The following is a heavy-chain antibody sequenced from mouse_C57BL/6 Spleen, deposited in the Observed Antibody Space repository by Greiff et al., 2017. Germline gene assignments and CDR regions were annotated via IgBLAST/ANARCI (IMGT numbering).Heavy chain of an antibody. CDR3: ARRRLLHYFDD. Sequence: QVQLQQPGAELVMPGASVKLSCKASGYTFTSYWMHWVKQRPGQGLEWIGEIDPSDSYTNYNQKFKGKSTLTVDKSSSTAYMQLSSLTSEDSAVYYCARRRLLHYFDDWGQGTTLTVSS. CDR1: GYTFTSYW. J-gene: IGHJ2*01. CDR2: IDPSDSYT. V-gene: IGHV1-69*01. D-gene: IGHD2-3*01.